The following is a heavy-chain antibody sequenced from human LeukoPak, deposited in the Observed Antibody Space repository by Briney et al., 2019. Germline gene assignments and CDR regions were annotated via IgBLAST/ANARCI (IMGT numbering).Heavy chain of an antibody. CDR2: ISWNSGDI. Sequence: GGSLRLSCAASGFSFGGYAMHWVRQAPGKGLEWVASISWNSGDIVHADSVKGRFTISRDNAKNSLYLQMDSLRTEDTALYYCVKSGGYATAIRYFDLWGRGTLVTVSS. D-gene: IGHD2-21*02. J-gene: IGHJ2*01. V-gene: IGHV3-9*01. CDR1: GFSFGGYA. CDR3: VKSGGYATAIRYFDL.